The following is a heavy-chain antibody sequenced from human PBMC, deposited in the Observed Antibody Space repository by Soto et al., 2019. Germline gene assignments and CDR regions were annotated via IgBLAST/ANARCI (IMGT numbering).Heavy chain of an antibody. D-gene: IGHD2-2*01. CDR3: ARRYCSSRDCPDDALDI. CDR2: IYPGDSDT. J-gene: IGHJ3*02. CDR1: GYSFSKYW. Sequence: GESLKISCKGSGYSFSKYWIGWVRQMPGKGLEWMGIIYPGDSDTRYSPSFEGQVSISADKSISTTYLQWSSLKASDTAMYYCARRYCSSRDCPDDALDIWGQGTMVTVSS. V-gene: IGHV5-51*01.